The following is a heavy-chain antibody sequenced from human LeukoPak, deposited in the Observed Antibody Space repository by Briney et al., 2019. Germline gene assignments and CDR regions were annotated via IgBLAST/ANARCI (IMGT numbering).Heavy chain of an antibody. V-gene: IGHV3-49*04. D-gene: IGHD2-2*01. Sequence: GGSLTLSCTASGFTFGDYAVSWVRQAPGKGLGWVGFIRSKAYGGTIEYAASVKGRFTISRDDSKSIAYLQMNSLKTEDTAVYYCSRDGHCTSSSCFPQNYYFYGMDVWGHGTTVTVSS. CDR3: SRDGHCTSSSCFPQNYYFYGMDV. J-gene: IGHJ6*02. CDR2: IRSKAYGGTI. CDR1: GFTFGDYA.